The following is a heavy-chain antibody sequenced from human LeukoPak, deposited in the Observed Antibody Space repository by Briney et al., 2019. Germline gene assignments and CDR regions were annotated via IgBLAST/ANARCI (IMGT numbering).Heavy chain of an antibody. J-gene: IGHJ3*02. D-gene: IGHD3-22*01. CDR2: ISYDGSNK. V-gene: IGHV3-30*04. CDR3: ARGGITMIVVVRALSAFDI. Sequence: GGSLRLSCAASGFTFSSYAMHWVRQAPGKGLEWVAVISYDGSNKYYADSVKGRFTISRDNSKNTLYLQMNSLRAEDTAVYYCARGGITMIVVVRALSAFDIWGQGTMVTVSS. CDR1: GFTFSSYA.